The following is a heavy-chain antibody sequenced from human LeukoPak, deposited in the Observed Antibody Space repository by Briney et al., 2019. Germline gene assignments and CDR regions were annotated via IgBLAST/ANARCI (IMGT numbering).Heavy chain of an antibody. J-gene: IGHJ4*02. V-gene: IGHV3-66*02. CDR2: ISNDGDT. CDR3: ARVNTAMPY. CDR1: GFTVSSNY. Sequence: PGGSLRLSCAASGFTVSSNYMSWVRQGPGKGLECVSVISNDGDTYYADSVKGRFTISRDNSKNTLYLQMNSLRAEDTAVYYCARVNTAMPYWGQGTLVTVSS. D-gene: IGHD5-18*01.